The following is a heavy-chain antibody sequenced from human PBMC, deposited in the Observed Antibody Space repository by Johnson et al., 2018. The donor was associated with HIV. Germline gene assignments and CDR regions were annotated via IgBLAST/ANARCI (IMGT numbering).Heavy chain of an antibody. J-gene: IGHJ3*02. CDR3: ARDGYSGGFDI. D-gene: IGHD2-2*03. CDR1: GFTFSSYA. V-gene: IGHV3-33*08. Sequence: QVQLVESGGGVVQPGRSLRLSCAASGFTFSSYAMHWVRQAPGKGLEWVAFIRYDGSTNYYADSVKGRFTISRDNARNSLDLQMTSLKIEDTAVYYCARDGYSGGFDIWGQGTMVTVSS. CDR2: IRYDGSTN.